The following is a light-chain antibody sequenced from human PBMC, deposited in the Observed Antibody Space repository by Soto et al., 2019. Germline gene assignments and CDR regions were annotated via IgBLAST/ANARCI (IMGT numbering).Light chain of an antibody. Sequence: DIQMTQSPSTLSASVGDRVTITCRASQSISSWLAWYQQKPGKAPKLPIYDASSLESGVPSRFSGSGSGTEFTLTISSLQPDDFATYYCQQYNSYSGSWTFGQGTKVEIK. CDR1: QSISSW. CDR3: QQYNSYSGSWT. J-gene: IGKJ1*01. CDR2: DAS. V-gene: IGKV1-5*01.